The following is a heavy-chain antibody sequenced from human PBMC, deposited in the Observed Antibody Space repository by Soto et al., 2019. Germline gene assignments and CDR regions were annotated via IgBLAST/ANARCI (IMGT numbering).Heavy chain of an antibody. V-gene: IGHV4-59*01. CDR1: GGSFSGYY. CDR2: IYYSGST. D-gene: IGHD3-22*01. J-gene: IGHJ4*02. Sequence: SETLSLTCAVYGGSFSGYYWSWIRQPPGKGLEWIGYIYYSGSTNYNPSLKSRVTISVDTSKNQFSLKLSSVTAADTAVYYCAITSGYYPGRFDYWGQGTLVTVSS. CDR3: AITSGYYPGRFDY.